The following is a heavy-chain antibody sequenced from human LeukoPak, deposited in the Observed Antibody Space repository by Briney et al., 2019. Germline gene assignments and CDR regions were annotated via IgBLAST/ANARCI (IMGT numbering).Heavy chain of an antibody. J-gene: IGHJ2*01. CDR1: GYSISSGYY. V-gene: IGHV3-23*01. CDR2: ITGSSTWA. D-gene: IGHD7-27*01. CDR3: ARELVSLGTGYFDL. Sequence: PSETLSLTCSVSGYSISSGYYWGWIRQPPGKGLEWVSGITGSSTWAYYADSVKGRFTISRDNSKNTLHLQMDSLRAEDTAIYYCARELVSLGTGYFDLWGRGTLVTVSS.